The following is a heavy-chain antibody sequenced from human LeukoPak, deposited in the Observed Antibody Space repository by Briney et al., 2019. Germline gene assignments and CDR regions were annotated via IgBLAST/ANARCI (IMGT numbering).Heavy chain of an antibody. CDR3: ARVRCTNGVCYLGGYFDY. Sequence: SETLSLTCTVSGGSISSSSYYWGWIRQPPGKGLEWIGSIYYSGSTYYNPSLKSRVTISVDTSKNQFSPKLSSVTAADTAVCYCARVRCTNGVCYLGGYFDYWGQGTLVTVSS. CDR2: IYYSGST. CDR1: GGSISSSSYY. D-gene: IGHD2-8*01. J-gene: IGHJ4*02. V-gene: IGHV4-39*01.